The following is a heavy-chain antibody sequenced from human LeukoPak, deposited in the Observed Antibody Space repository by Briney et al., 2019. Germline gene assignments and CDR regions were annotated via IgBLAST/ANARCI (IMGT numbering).Heavy chain of an antibody. D-gene: IGHD5-12*01. V-gene: IGHV3-48*01. CDR3: ARDLYSGYDY. J-gene: IGHJ4*02. CDR2: ISSSSSTI. Sequence: GGSLRLSCAASGFTFSSYSMSWVRQAPGKGLEWVSYISSSSSTIYYADSVKGRFTISRDNAKNSLYLQMNSLRAEDTAVYYCARDLYSGYDYWGQGTLVTVSS. CDR1: GFTFSSYS.